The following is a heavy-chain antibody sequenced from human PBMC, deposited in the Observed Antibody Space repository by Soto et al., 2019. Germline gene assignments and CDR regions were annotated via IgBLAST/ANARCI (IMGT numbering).Heavy chain of an antibody. Sequence: EVQLVESGGGLVQPGGSLRLSCVVSGFTFSTYGMTWVRQAPGKGLEWVSYISGGASSIFYADSVKGRFTISRDDAKNSLYLQMNSLRDEDTAVYYCARVGAVEYWGQGTLVTVSS. CDR2: ISGGASSI. CDR3: ARVGAVEY. J-gene: IGHJ4*02. CDR1: GFTFSTYG. V-gene: IGHV3-48*02. D-gene: IGHD3-16*01.